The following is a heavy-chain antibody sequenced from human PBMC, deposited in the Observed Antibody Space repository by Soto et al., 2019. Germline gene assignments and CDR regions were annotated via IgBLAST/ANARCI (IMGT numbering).Heavy chain of an antibody. CDR1: GFIFSNNG. D-gene: IGHD3-10*01. CDR3: ARDLRQGAYGATVYGMDV. CDR2: VSHDGRKT. J-gene: IGHJ6*02. Sequence: QVQLVESGGGEVQPGTSLRLSCIASGFIFSNNGMHWVRQAPGKGLEWVALVSHDGRKTFYADSVKGRLTIYRDNSKNTVYLHMNNLRPEDTAVYRCARDLRQGAYGATVYGMDVWGQGTTVTVSS. V-gene: IGHV3-30*03.